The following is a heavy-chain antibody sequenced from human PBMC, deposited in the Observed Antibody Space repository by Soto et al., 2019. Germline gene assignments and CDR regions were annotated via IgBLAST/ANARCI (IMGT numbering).Heavy chain of an antibody. D-gene: IGHD4-4*01. CDR2: ISWNSGSI. CDR3: AKSPYSNYAYGMDV. CDR1: GFTFDDYA. J-gene: IGHJ6*02. V-gene: IGHV3-9*01. Sequence: ESGGGFIQPGRSLRVSCAASGFTFDDYAMHWVRQAPGKGLEWVSGISWNSGSIAYADSVKGRFTISRDNAKNSLYLQMSSLRAEDTALYYCAKSPYSNYAYGMDVWGQGTTVTVSS.